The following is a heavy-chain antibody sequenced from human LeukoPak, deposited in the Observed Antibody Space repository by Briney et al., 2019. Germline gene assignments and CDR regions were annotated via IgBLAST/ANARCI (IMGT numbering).Heavy chain of an antibody. Sequence: SETLSLTCTVSGGSISSSSYYWGWIRQPPGKGLEWIGSIYYSGSTYYNPSLKSRVTISVDTSKNQFSLKLTSLTAADTAVYYCARYGRRGLLDAFDIWGQGTMVTVSS. V-gene: IGHV4-39*01. CDR2: IYYSGST. D-gene: IGHD2-15*01. J-gene: IGHJ3*02. CDR1: GGSISSSSYY. CDR3: ARYGRRGLLDAFDI.